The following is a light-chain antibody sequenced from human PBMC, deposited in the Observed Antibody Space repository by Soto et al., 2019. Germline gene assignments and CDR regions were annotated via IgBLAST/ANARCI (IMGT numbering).Light chain of an antibody. Sequence: EIVWTQSPGILSLSPGERVTLSCRASQSVSSSFLAWYQQKPGQAPRLLFYAASTRATGVPDRFSGSGSETDFSLTISRLEPEDFAIYYCQQYDASPITFGQGTRLEIK. CDR2: AAS. V-gene: IGKV3-20*01. CDR1: QSVSSSF. CDR3: QQYDASPIT. J-gene: IGKJ5*01.